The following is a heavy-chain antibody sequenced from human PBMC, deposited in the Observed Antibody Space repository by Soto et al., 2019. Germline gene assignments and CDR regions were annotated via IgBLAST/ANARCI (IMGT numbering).Heavy chain of an antibody. CDR1: GLTFGSRA. Sequence: PGGSLRLSCVASGLTFGSRAVTWIRQAPGEGLQWVSTITDTGGDAKYADSVRGRFVISRDNSKNTLFLQMNSLRAEDTAIYYCAKDGLSDSPSAIDYWGQGTLVTVSS. J-gene: IGHJ4*02. D-gene: IGHD6-13*01. CDR2: ITDTGGDA. V-gene: IGHV3-23*01. CDR3: AKDGLSDSPSAIDY.